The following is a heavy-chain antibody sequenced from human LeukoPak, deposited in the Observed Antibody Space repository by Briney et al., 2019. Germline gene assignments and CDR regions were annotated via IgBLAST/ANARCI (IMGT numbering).Heavy chain of an antibody. J-gene: IGHJ4*02. CDR2: IYYSGST. CDR1: GGSISSYY. CDR3: ARVDPLYQLLIDY. V-gene: IGHV4-59*01. Sequence: SETLSLTCTVSGGSISSYYWSWLRQPPGKGLEWIGYIYYSGSTNYNPSLTSRVTISVDTSKNQFSLELSSVTAADTAVYYCARVDPLYQLLIDYWGQGTLVTVSS. D-gene: IGHD2-2*01.